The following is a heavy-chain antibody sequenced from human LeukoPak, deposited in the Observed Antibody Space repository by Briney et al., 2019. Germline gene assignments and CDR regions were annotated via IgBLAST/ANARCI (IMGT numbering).Heavy chain of an antibody. D-gene: IGHD2-15*01. J-gene: IGHJ6*02. CDR2: VYTSGST. Sequence: SETLSLTCTVSSDSISNYYWSWIRQPAGKGLEWIGRVYTSGSTNYNPSLKSRVTMSVDTSKNQFSLKLSSVTAADTAVYYCARIYCRGGNCSPLVPHYYYEMDVWGQGTTVTVSS. CDR1: SDSISNYY. V-gene: IGHV4-4*07. CDR3: ARIYCRGGNCSPLVPHYYYEMDV.